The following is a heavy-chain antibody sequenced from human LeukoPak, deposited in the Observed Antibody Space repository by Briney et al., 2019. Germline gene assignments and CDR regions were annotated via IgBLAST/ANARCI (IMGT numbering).Heavy chain of an antibody. Sequence: GGSLRLSCAASGFTFSYYAMHWVRQAPGKGLEWVAIISYDGSRKYYADSVKGRFTISRDNSKNTLYLQMNSLRAEDTAVYYCARELLSKRDAFDIWGQGTMVTVSS. CDR2: ISYDGSRK. J-gene: IGHJ3*02. CDR1: GFTFSYYA. CDR3: ARELLSKRDAFDI. V-gene: IGHV3-30-3*01. D-gene: IGHD3-10*01.